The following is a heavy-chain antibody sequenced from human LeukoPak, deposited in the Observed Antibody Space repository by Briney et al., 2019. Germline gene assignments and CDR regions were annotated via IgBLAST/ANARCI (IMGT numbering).Heavy chain of an antibody. CDR2: IHYDGSVK. D-gene: IGHD3-10*01. CDR1: GFTFSSYG. V-gene: IGHV3-30*02. Sequence: GGSLRLSCAASGFTFSSYGMHWVRQAPGKGLEWEAFIHYDGSVKYYADSVKGRFTVSRDDSKNTLYLHMNSLRAEDTAVYYCAKDRALGQAGHRSGSSKYYFDYWGQGTLVTVSS. CDR3: AKDRALGQAGHRSGSSKYYFDY. J-gene: IGHJ4*02.